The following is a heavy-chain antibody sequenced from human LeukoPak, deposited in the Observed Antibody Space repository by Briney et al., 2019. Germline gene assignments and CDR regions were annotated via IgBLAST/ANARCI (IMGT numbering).Heavy chain of an antibody. D-gene: IGHD6-19*01. CDR1: GGSIRSYY. V-gene: IGHV4-59*01. CDR3: ARVRSIAVVGDAFDI. Sequence: PSETLSLTCTVSGGSIRSYYWNWIRQPPGRGLEWIGYMYYSGRTNYNPSLKSRVTITVDTSKSRFSLKLNSVTAADTAVYYCARVRSIAVVGDAFDIWGQGTMVTVSS. J-gene: IGHJ3*02. CDR2: MYYSGRT.